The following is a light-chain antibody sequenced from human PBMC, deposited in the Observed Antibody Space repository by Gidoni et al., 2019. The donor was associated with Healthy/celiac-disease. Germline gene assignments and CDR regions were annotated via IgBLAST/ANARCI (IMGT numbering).Light chain of an antibody. CDR1: NIGSKN. CDR3: QVWDSSTWV. J-gene: IGLJ3*02. CDR2: RDS. Sequence: SYELHQPLSVSVALGQTARITCGGNNIGSKNVHWYQQKPGQAPVLVIYRDSNRPSGIPERFSGSNSGNTATLTISRAQAGDEADYYCQVWDSSTWVFGGGTKLTVL. V-gene: IGLV3-9*01.